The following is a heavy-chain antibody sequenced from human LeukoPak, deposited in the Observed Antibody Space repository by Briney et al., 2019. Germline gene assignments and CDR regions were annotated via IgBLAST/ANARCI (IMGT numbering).Heavy chain of an antibody. J-gene: IGHJ3*01. V-gene: IGHV3-9*01. CDR2: ISWNSGNI. CDR3: AKGAGGIGWYFPCDF. Sequence: GRSLRLSCVASGFTFDDCAMHWVRQTPGKGLEWVSGISWNSGNIDYADSVKGRITISRDNAKNSLYLQMNSLRAEDTALYYCAKGAGGIGWYFPCDFWGQGTMVTVSS. D-gene: IGHD6-19*01. CDR1: GFTFDDCA.